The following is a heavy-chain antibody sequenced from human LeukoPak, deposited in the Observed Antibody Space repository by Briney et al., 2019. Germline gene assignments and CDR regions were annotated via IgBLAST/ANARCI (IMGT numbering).Heavy chain of an antibody. V-gene: IGHV3-74*01. CDR3: ATVSEY. J-gene: IGHJ4*02. CDR1: GFTFNYFW. Sequence: TGGSLRLSCAASGFTFNYFWMHWVRQVPGKGPAWVSGINNDGTATYYADSVKGRFTISRDNAKNTVYLQMNGLRAEDTSVYFCATVSEYWGQGTLVTVSS. CDR2: INNDGTAT.